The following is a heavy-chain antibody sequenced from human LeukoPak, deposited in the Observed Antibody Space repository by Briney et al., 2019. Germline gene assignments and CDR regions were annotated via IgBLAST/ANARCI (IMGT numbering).Heavy chain of an antibody. CDR1: GGSISSSSYY. Sequence: SETLSLTCTVSGGSISSSSYYWGWIRQPPGKGLEWIGSIYYSGSTYYNPSLKSRVTISVDTSKNQFSLKLSSVTAADTAVYYCARALPYQLPPYYDFWSGYYTGYYFDYWGQGTLVTVSS. J-gene: IGHJ4*02. V-gene: IGHV4-39*07. CDR2: IYYSGST. D-gene: IGHD3-3*01. CDR3: ARALPYQLPPYYDFWSGYYTGYYFDY.